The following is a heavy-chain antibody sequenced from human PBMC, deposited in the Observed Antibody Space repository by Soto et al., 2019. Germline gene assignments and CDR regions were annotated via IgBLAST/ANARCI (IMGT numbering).Heavy chain of an antibody. J-gene: IGHJ4*02. CDR2: ISGSGGST. CDR3: VVRITGTMSFDY. CDR1: GFTFSSYA. Sequence: GGSLRLSCAASGFTFSSYAMSWVRQAPGKGLEWVSAISGSGGSTYYADSVKGRFTISRDNSKNTLYLQMNSLRAEDTAVYYCVVRITGTMSFDYWGQGTLVTVSS. V-gene: IGHV3-23*01. D-gene: IGHD1-7*01.